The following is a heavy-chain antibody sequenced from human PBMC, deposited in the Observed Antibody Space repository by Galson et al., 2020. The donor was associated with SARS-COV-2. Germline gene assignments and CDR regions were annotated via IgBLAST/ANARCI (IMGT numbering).Heavy chain of an antibody. CDR2: IYYSGYT. Sequence: ETSETLSLTCTVSGDSISSHYWSWIRQPPGKALERIGYIYYSGYTNYNPSLKSRVTISVDTSKKQFSLKVTSVTAADTAVYYCARAPSTDTPIAVDSFDIWGQGTMVTVSS. J-gene: IGHJ3*02. CDR3: ARAPSTDTPIAVDSFDI. D-gene: IGHD5-12*01. CDR1: GDSISSHY. V-gene: IGHV4-59*11.